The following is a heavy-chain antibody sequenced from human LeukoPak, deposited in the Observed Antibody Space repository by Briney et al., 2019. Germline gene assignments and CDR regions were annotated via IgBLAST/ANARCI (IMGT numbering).Heavy chain of an antibody. V-gene: IGHV5-51*01. J-gene: IGHJ5*02. CDR2: IYPGDSDT. CDR3: ARLGFDCSSTSCHRTTTNWFDP. CDR1: GYSFTSYW. Sequence: GESLKISCKGSGYSFTSYWIGWVRQMPGKGLEWMGIIYPGDSDTRYSPSFQGQVTISADKSISTAYLQWSSLKASDTATYYCARLGFDCSSTSCHRTTTNWFDPWGQGTLVTVSS. D-gene: IGHD2-2*01.